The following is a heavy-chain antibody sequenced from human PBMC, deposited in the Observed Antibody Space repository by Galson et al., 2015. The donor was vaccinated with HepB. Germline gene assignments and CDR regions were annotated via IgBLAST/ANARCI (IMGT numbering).Heavy chain of an antibody. V-gene: IGHV1-18*04. Sequence: QSGAEVKKPGASVKVSCKASGYTFTSYGISWVRQAPGQGLEWMGWISAYNGNTNYAQKLQGRVTMTTDTSTSTAYMELRSLRSDDTAVYYCARDGYYYDSSGYWAGGMDVWGQGTTVTVSS. CDR3: ARDGYYYDSSGYWAGGMDV. CDR1: GYTFTSYG. J-gene: IGHJ6*02. D-gene: IGHD3-22*01. CDR2: ISAYNGNT.